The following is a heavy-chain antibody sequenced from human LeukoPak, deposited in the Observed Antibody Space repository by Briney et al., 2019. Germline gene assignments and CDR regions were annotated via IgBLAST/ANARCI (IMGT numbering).Heavy chain of an antibody. CDR2: INPNSGRI. D-gene: IGHD6-6*01. CDR3: AAGGSSSSSDEFFQH. Sequence: ASVKVSCKASGYTFTGYYMHWVRQAPGQRLECMGRINPNSGRINYAKKFQGRANMSRATSISTGYMELTRLRSNDTAVYYCAAGGSSSSSDEFFQHWGQGTLVTVSS. V-gene: IGHV1-2*06. CDR1: GYTFTGYY. J-gene: IGHJ1*01.